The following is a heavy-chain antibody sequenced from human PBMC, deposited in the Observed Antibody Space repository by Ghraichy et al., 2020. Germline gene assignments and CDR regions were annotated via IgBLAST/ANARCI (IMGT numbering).Heavy chain of an antibody. CDR2: IYHSGST. J-gene: IGHJ4*02. CDR3: ARAGATRDSHFDY. V-gene: IGHV4-4*02. D-gene: IGHD1-26*01. CDR1: GGSISSSNW. Sequence: SETLSLTCDVSGGSISSSNWWSWVCQSPGKGLEWIGEIYHSGSTYYNPSLESRVTISVDKSKNQFSLKLSSVTAADTAVYYCARAGATRDSHFDYWGQGTLVTVSS.